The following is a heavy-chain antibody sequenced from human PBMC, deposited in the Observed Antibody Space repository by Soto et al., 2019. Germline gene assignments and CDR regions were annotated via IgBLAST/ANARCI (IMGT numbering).Heavy chain of an antibody. CDR1: GYTFTSYG. CDR3: ARDGPLVYCSGGSCYPRGWFDP. CDR2: ISAYNGNT. Sequence: QVQLVQSGAEVKKPGASVKVSCKASGYTFTSYGISWVRQAPGQGLEWMGWISAYNGNTNYAQKLQGRVTMTTDTSTSXXDXEXXSLRSDDTAVYYCARDGPLVYCSGGSCYPRGWFDPWGQGTLVTVSS. V-gene: IGHV1-18*01. J-gene: IGHJ5*02. D-gene: IGHD2-15*01.